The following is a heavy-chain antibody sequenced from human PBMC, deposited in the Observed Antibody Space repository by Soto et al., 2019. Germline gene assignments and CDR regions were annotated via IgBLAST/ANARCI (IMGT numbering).Heavy chain of an antibody. CDR1: GFSLSTSGVG. Sequence: SGPTLVNPTQTLTLTCTFSGFSLSTSGVGVGWIRQPPGKALEWLALIYWNDDKRYSPSLKSRLTITKDTSKNQVVLTMTTMDPVDTATYYCAHVPGDRGAFDIWGQGTMVTVSS. D-gene: IGHD7-27*01. J-gene: IGHJ3*02. CDR2: IYWNDDK. CDR3: AHVPGDRGAFDI. V-gene: IGHV2-5*01.